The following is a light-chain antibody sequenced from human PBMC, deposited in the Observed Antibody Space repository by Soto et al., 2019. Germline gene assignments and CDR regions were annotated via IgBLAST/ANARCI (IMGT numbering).Light chain of an antibody. CDR3: TSYTRDTALV. V-gene: IGLV2-14*01. Sequence: QSVLTQPASVSGSPGQSITISCTGTSSVVGTYNYVSWYQHHPGKAPKLIIYEVSNRPSGVSNRFSGSKSGSTASLTISGLQAEDEADYHCTSYTRDTALVSGTGTKATVL. CDR1: SSVVGTYNY. J-gene: IGLJ1*01. CDR2: EVS.